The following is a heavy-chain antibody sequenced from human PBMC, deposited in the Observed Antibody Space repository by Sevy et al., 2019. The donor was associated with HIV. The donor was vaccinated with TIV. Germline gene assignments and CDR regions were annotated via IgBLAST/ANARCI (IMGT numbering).Heavy chain of an antibody. Sequence: SETLSLTCNVSGGSISSSGSFWGWIRQSPGKGLVWLGDISYVGKTNYNPSLRGRVTISRDTSNNHFSLRLKYVSAADTGVYYCAKIFAHWGQGTLVTVSS. CDR3: AKIFAH. V-gene: IGHV4-39*02. J-gene: IGHJ5*02. CDR1: GGSISSSGSF. CDR2: ISYVGKT.